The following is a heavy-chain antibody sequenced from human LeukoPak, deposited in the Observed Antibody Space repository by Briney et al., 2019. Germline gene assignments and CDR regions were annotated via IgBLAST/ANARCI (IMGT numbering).Heavy chain of an antibody. V-gene: IGHV4-38-2*01. CDR2: IYYSGSI. Sequence: SETLSLTCALSVHSTITGYSWGWIRQPPGKGLEGFENIYYSGSINYNPSLKSPLTLSIDTSKNPFSLKLSSVTAADTAVYYCAGYPLERHPYYYMDVWGKGTTVTVSS. J-gene: IGHJ6*03. CDR1: VHSTITGYS. CDR3: AGYPLERHPYYYMDV. D-gene: IGHD1-1*01.